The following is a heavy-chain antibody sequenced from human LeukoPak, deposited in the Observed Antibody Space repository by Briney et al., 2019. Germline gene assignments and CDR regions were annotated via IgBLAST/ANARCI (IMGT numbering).Heavy chain of an antibody. Sequence: GGSLRLSCAASGFTFRNAWMNWVRQAPGKGLEGLGRIKSKADGGTADYAAPVKGRITISRDDSKNTLYLQINSLRTDDTALYYCTTRTWADGFDIWGQGTMLTVSS. V-gene: IGHV3-15*01. D-gene: IGHD2-2*01. CDR3: TTRTWADGFDI. CDR2: IKSKADGGTA. J-gene: IGHJ3*02. CDR1: GFTFRNAW.